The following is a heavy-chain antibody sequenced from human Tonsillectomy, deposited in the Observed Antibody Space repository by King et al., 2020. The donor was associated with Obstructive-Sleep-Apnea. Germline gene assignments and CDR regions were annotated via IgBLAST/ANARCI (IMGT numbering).Heavy chain of an antibody. D-gene: IGHD3-10*01. V-gene: IGHV4-61*01. CDR1: GGSVSSGSYY. CDR3: ARTRYGSGSYYVFDY. Sequence: QLQESGPGLVKPSETLSLTCAVSGGSVSSGSYYWSWIRQPPGKGREWIGYIYYSGSTNYNPSLKSRVTISVDTSKNQFSLKLSSLTAADTAVYYCARTRYGSGSYYVFDYWGQGTLVTVSS. CDR2: IYYSGST. J-gene: IGHJ4*02.